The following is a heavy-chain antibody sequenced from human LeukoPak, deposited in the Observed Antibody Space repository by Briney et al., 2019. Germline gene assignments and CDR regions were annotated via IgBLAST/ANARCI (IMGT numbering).Heavy chain of an antibody. CDR1: GGSISSYY. D-gene: IGHD6-6*01. V-gene: IGHV4-59*12. J-gene: IGHJ4*02. CDR3: ARGLVLGSQNDY. Sequence: SETLSLTCTVSGGSISSYYWSWVRQPPGKGLEWIGSIYYSGSTYYNPSLKSRVTISVDTSKNQFSLKLSSVTAADTAVYYCARGLVLGSQNDYWGQGTLVTVSS. CDR2: IYYSGST.